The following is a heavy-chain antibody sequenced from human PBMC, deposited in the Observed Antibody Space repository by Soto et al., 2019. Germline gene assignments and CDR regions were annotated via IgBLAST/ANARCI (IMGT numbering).Heavy chain of an antibody. CDR3: ARGGSGSYFHCDY. Sequence: SETLSLTCTVSGGSISSYYWSWIRQPPGKGLEWIGYIYYSGSTNYNPSLKSRVTISVDTSKNQFSLKLSSVTAADTAVYYCARGGSGSYFHCDYWGQGTLVTVSS. CDR1: GGSISSYY. J-gene: IGHJ4*02. V-gene: IGHV4-59*01. CDR2: IYYSGST. D-gene: IGHD1-26*01.